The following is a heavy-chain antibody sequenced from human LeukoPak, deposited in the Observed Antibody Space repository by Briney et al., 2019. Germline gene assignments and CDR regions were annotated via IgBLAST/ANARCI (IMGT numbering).Heavy chain of an antibody. J-gene: IGHJ4*02. D-gene: IGHD3-3*01. CDR1: GFTLSTYW. Sequence: GGSLRLSCAASGFTLSTYWMNWVRQAPGKGLERVATIKQDGSEKYYVDSVKGRFTISRDNAKNSLYLQMNSLRAEDTAVYYCARDRNTDFWSGYYTNYCDYWGQGTLVTVSS. CDR3: ARDRNTDFWSGYYTNYCDY. V-gene: IGHV3-7*01. CDR2: IKQDGSEK.